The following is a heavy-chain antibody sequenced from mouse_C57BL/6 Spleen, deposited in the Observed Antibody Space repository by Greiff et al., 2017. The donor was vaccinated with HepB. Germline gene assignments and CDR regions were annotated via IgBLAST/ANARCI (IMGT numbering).Heavy chain of an antibody. D-gene: IGHD2-3*01. CDR1: GYTFTDHT. Sequence: VQLQQSDAELVKPGASVKISCKVSGYTFTDHTIHWMKQRPEQGLEWIGYIYPRDGSTKYNEKFKGKATLTAHKSSSTAYMQLNSLTSEDSAVYFCARRYDGYYLYFDYWGQGTTLTVSS. J-gene: IGHJ2*01. CDR3: ARRYDGYYLYFDY. CDR2: IYPRDGST. V-gene: IGHV1-78*01.